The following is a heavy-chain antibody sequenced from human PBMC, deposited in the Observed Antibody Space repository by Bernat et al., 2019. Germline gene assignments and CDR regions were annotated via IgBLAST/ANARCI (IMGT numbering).Heavy chain of an antibody. V-gene: IGHV3-33*01. D-gene: IGHD3-16*01. CDR2: IWYDGSNK. CDR3: ARDRITFGGVLDY. J-gene: IGHJ4*02. Sequence: QVQLVESGGGVVQPGRSLRLSCAASGFTFSSYGMHWVRQAPGKGLEWVAVIWYDGSNKYYADSVKGRFTISRDNSKNTLYLQMNSLRAEDTAVYYCARDRITFGGVLDYWGQGTLVTVSS. CDR1: GFTFSSYG.